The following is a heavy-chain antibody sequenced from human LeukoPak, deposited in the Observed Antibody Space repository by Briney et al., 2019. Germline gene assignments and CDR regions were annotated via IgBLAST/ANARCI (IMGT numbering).Heavy chain of an antibody. V-gene: IGHV4-34*01. CDR1: GGSFSGYY. Sequence: SETLSLTCAVYGGSFSGYYWSWIRQPPGKGLEWIGEINHSGSTNYNPSLKSRVTISVDTSKNQSSLKLSSVTAADTAVYYCASHRGWTFYYFDYWGQGTLVTVSS. D-gene: IGHD6-19*01. CDR3: ASHRGWTFYYFDY. J-gene: IGHJ4*02. CDR2: INHSGST.